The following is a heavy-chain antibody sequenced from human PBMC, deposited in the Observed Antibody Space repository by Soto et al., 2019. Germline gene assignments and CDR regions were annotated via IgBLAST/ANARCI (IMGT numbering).Heavy chain of an antibody. J-gene: IGHJ2*01. Sequence: QVQLVESGGGGVQPGRTLRISCAATGFSFNFYAMYWVRQAPGKGLEWVAMISSDGSSENYADSVRGRFIISRDNSKKTLFLQMNSLRPEDTATYYCVRDSGANYGTFGYFDLWGRGTLVTVSS. CDR3: VRDSGANYGTFGYFDL. CDR2: ISSDGSSE. CDR1: GFSFNFYA. D-gene: IGHD3-10*01. V-gene: IGHV3-30-3*01.